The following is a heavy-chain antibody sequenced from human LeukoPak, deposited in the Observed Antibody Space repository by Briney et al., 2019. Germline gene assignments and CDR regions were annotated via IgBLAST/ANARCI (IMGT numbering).Heavy chain of an antibody. Sequence: GGSLRLSCAASGFIFDDYAMHWVRQAPGKGLEWVSGISWNSGSIGYADSVKGRFTISRDNAKNSLYLQMNSLRAEDTALYYCAKDRRAVAAFFDYWGQGTLVTVSS. CDR2: ISWNSGSI. D-gene: IGHD6-19*01. J-gene: IGHJ4*02. CDR1: GFIFDDYA. CDR3: AKDRRAVAAFFDY. V-gene: IGHV3-9*01.